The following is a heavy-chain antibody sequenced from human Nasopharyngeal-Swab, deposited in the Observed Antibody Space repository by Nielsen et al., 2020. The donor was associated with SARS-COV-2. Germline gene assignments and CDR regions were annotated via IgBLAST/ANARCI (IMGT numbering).Heavy chain of an antibody. CDR2: IKQDGSEK. V-gene: IGHV3-7*01. CDR3: ARGRIAVAGTVWYFDL. CDR1: GFTFSSYW. J-gene: IGHJ2*01. Sequence: GGSLRLSCAASGFTFSSYWMSWVRQAPGKGLEWVANIKQDGSEKYYVDSVKGRFTISRDNAKNPLYLQMNSLRAEDTAVYYCARGRIAVAGTVWYFDLWGRGTLVTVSS. D-gene: IGHD6-19*01.